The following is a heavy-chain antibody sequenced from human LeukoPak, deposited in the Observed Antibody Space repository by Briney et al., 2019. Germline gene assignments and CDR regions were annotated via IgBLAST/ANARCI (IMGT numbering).Heavy chain of an antibody. J-gene: IGHJ4*02. CDR1: GYTFTSYY. V-gene: IGHV1-46*01. CDR2: INPSGGST. Sequence: ASVKVSCKASGYTFTSYYMHWVRQAPGQGLEWMGIINPSGGSTSYAQKFQGRVTLTRDTSTSTVYMELSSLRSEDTAVYYCARADPADYFDYWGQGTLVTVSS. CDR3: ARADPADYFDY.